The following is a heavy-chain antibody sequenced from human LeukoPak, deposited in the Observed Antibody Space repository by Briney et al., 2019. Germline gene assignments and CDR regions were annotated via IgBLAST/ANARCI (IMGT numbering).Heavy chain of an antibody. CDR2: IYPTGST. CDR1: GVSINAYY. J-gene: IGHJ3*02. Sequence: PSETLSLTCTVSGVSINAYYWNWFRQPPGKRLERIGYIYPTGSTNYNPSLKSRVTISVYTYTHQFSLKVISITAAHTTVQYCTKSDGYGLIRICGRGTMVTVSS. D-gene: IGHD3-10*01. CDR3: TKSDGYGLIRI. V-gene: IGHV4-59*12.